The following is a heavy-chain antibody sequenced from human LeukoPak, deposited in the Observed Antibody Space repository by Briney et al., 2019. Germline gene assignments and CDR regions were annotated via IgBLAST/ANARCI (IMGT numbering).Heavy chain of an antibody. CDR2: MYTSGTT. CDR1: GGSIRSGSYY. CDR3: ARTASGYYLFDY. Sequence: PSETLSLTSTVSGGSIRSGSYYWNWIRQPAGKGREWIGRMYTSGTTNYNPSLKSRVTISVDTSKNQFSLKLSSVTAADTAVYYCARTASGYYLFDYWGQGTLVTVSS. V-gene: IGHV4-61*02. J-gene: IGHJ4*02. D-gene: IGHD3-22*01.